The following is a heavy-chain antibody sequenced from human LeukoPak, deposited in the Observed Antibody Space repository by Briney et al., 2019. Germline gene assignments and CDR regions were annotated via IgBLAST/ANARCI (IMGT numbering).Heavy chain of an antibody. D-gene: IGHD2-2*02. V-gene: IGHV3-21*01. Sequence: PGGSLRLSCAASGFTFSSYSMNWVRQAPGKGLEWVSSISSSSSYIYYADSVKGRFTISRDNAKNSLYLQMNSLRAEDTAVYYCASGRYCSSTSCCTGMDYYYYMDVWGKGTTVTVSS. J-gene: IGHJ6*03. CDR1: GFTFSSYS. CDR2: ISSSSSYI. CDR3: ASGRYCSSTSCCTGMDYYYYMDV.